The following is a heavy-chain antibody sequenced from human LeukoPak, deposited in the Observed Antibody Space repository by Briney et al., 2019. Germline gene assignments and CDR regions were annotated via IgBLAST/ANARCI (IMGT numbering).Heavy chain of an antibody. J-gene: IGHJ4*02. Sequence: GSLRLSCAASGFTFSTYTMNWVRQAPGKGLEWVSSISSSSNYIYYADSVKGRFTISRDNDKKSLYLQMNSLRVEDTAVYYCARGGLWLAYWGQGTLVTVSS. D-gene: IGHD5-18*01. CDR3: ARGGLWLAY. CDR1: GFTFSTYT. CDR2: ISSSSNYI. V-gene: IGHV3-21*01.